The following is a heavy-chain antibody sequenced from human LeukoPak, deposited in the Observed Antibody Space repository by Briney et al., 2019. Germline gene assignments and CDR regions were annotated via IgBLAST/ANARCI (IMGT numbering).Heavy chain of an antibody. Sequence: ASVKLSCKTSGYTFTTYYIHWVRQAPGQGLEWMGRIIPILGIANYAQKFQGRVTITADKSTSTAYMELSSLRSEDTAVYYCARDAEYSSGWYSFDYWGQGTLVTVSS. V-gene: IGHV1-69*04. J-gene: IGHJ4*02. CDR2: IIPILGIA. CDR1: GYTFTTYY. D-gene: IGHD6-19*01. CDR3: ARDAEYSSGWYSFDY.